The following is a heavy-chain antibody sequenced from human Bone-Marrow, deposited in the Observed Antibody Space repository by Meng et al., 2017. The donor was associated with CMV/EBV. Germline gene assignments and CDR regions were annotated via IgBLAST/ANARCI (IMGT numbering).Heavy chain of an antibody. CDR3: AAGLSSGYYNPV. Sequence: SVKVSCKASGFTFTSSAVQWVRQARGQRLEWIGWIVVGSGNTNYAQKFQERVTITRDMSTSTAYMELSSLRSEDTAVYYCAAGLSSGYYNPVWGHGTLVTVSS. CDR1: GFTFTSSA. CDR2: IVVGSGNT. D-gene: IGHD3-3*01. V-gene: IGHV1-58*01. J-gene: IGHJ4*01.